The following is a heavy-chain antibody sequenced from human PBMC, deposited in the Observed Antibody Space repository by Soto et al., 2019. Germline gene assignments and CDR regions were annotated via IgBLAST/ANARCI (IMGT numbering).Heavy chain of an antibody. CDR3: AAGDIVLMVYA. D-gene: IGHD2-8*01. CDR1: GGSVSSGSSY. V-gene: IGHV4-61*01. J-gene: IGHJ5*02. CDR2: IYYSGST. Sequence: QVQLQESGPGLVKPSETLSLTCTVSGGSVSSGSSYWSWIRQPPGKGLEWIGYIYYSGSTNYNPSIKSRVTISVDTSKNQFSLKLSSVTAADTAVYYCAAGDIVLMVYAWGQGTLVTVSS.